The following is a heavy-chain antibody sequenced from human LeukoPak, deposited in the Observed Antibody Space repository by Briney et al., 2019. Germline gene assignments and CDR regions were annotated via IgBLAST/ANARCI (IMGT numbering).Heavy chain of an antibody. D-gene: IGHD7-27*01. CDR3: ARADRAGDLLKSYYYYYYMDV. CDR2: IIPIFGTA. Sequence: ASVKVSCKASGGTFSSYAISWVRQAPGQGLEWMGGIIPIFGTANYAQKFQGRVTITADKSTSTAYMELSSLRSEDTAVYYCARADRAGDLLKSYYYYYYMDVWGKGTTVTVSS. J-gene: IGHJ6*03. V-gene: IGHV1-69*06. CDR1: GGTFSSYA.